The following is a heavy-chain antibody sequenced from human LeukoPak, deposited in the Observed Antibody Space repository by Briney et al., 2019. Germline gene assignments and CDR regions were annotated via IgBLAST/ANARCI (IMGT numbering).Heavy chain of an antibody. CDR1: GGSISSYY. V-gene: IGHV4-4*07. CDR3: ARGGSLDIVVVPAAMPAATMYCGGDCFDY. CDR2: IYTSGST. J-gene: IGHJ4*02. D-gene: IGHD2-2*03. Sequence: SETLSLTCTVSGGSISSYYWSWIRQPAGKGLEWIGRIYTSGSTNYNPSLKSRVTMSVDTSKNQFSLKLSSVTAAATAVYYCARGGSLDIVVVPAAMPAATMYCGGDCFDYWGQGTLVTVSS.